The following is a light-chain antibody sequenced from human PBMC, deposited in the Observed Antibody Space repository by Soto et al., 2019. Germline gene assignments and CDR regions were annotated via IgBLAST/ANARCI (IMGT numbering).Light chain of an antibody. V-gene: IGKV3-20*01. CDR3: QQYDNSLYT. J-gene: IGKJ2*01. Sequence: EIVLTQSPGTLSLSPGERATLSCRASQSVSSSYLAWYQQKPGQAPRLLIYSASSRATGIPDRFSGSASGTDFTLTIGRLEPADFAVYYCQQYDNSLYTFGQGTKLEIK. CDR2: SAS. CDR1: QSVSSSY.